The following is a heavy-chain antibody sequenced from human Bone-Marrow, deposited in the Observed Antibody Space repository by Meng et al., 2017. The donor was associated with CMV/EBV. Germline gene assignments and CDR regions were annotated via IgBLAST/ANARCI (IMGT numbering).Heavy chain of an antibody. Sequence: KVSCKGSGYSFTSYWIGWVRQMPGKGLEWMGIIHPGDSDTRYSPSFQGQVTISADKSISTAYLQWSSLKASDTAMYYCARGRVVPAAIGVDNFDYWGQGTLVTVSS. CDR2: IHPGDSDT. J-gene: IGHJ4*02. D-gene: IGHD2-2*01. V-gene: IGHV5-51*01. CDR3: ARGRVVPAAIGVDNFDY. CDR1: GYSFTSYW.